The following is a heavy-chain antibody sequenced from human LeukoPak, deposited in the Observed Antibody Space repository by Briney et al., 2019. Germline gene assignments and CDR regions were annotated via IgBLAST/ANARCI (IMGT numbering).Heavy chain of an antibody. J-gene: IGHJ4*02. Sequence: GASVKVSCKASGYTFTSYGISWVRQAPGQGLEWMGWISAYNGNTNYAQKLQGRVTMTTDTSTSTAYMELRSLRSDDTAVYYCARGEDIVVVVAATYFDYWGRGTLVTVSS. CDR1: GYTFTSYG. D-gene: IGHD2-15*01. V-gene: IGHV1-18*01. CDR3: ARGEDIVVVVAATYFDY. CDR2: ISAYNGNT.